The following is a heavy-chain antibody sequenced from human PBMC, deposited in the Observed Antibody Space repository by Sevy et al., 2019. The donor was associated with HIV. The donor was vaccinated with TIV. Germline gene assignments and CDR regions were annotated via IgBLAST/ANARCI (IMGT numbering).Heavy chain of an antibody. V-gene: IGHV3-7*01. CDR1: GLTFSNYW. CDR2: IKQDGSEK. CDR3: ARAIGAAEGY. J-gene: IGHJ4*02. Sequence: GGSLRLSCAASGLTFSNYWMSWVRQAPGKGLEWVANIKQDGSEKYYVDSVKGRFTISRDNAKNSLYLQMNSLRAEDTALYYCARAIGAAEGYWGQGTQVTVSS. D-gene: IGHD6-13*01.